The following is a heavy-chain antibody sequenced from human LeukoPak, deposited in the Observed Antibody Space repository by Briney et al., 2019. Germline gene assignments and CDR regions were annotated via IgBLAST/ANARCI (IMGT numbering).Heavy chain of an antibody. J-gene: IGHJ4*02. CDR2: ISYDGSNK. CDR3: AKDEGSYGY. CDR1: VFAFSSYC. V-gene: IGHV3-30*18. D-gene: IGHD5-18*01. Sequence: PGGSMILSCAASVFAFSSYCIDWVRHAPCKGLEWVAVISYDGSNKYYADSVKGRFTISRDNSKNTLYLQMNSLRAEDTAVYYCAKDEGSYGYWGQGTLVTVSS.